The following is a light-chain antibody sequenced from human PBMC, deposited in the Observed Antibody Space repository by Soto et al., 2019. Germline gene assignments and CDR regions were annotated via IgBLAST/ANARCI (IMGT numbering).Light chain of an antibody. CDR1: QSVTGTY. Sequence: DIVLTQSPGTLSLSPGERATLSCRASQSVTGTYLAWYQQKPGQAPRLLVYGASRRATGIPDRFSGSGSGTDFTLTISRLEPEDFAVYYCQHYGSSLWTLGQGTKVEIK. CDR3: QHYGSSLWT. J-gene: IGKJ1*01. V-gene: IGKV3-20*01. CDR2: GAS.